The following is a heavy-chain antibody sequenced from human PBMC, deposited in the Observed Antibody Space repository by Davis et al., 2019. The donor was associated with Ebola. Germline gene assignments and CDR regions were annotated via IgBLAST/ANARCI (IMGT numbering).Heavy chain of an antibody. CDR2: IRSKANSYAT. V-gene: IGHV3-73*01. CDR1: GFTFSGSA. Sequence: GESPNLPCAASGFTFSGSAMHWVRPASGKGPEWVGRIRSKANSYATAYAPSVKGRFTISRDDSMNTAYLQMNSLKTEDTAVYYCTTTTVTTDYWGQGALVTVSS. D-gene: IGHD4-17*01. CDR3: TTTTVTTDY. J-gene: IGHJ4*02.